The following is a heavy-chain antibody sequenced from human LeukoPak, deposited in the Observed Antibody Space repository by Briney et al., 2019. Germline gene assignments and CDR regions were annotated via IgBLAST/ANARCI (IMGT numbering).Heavy chain of an antibody. Sequence: GGSLRLSCAASGFTFSGYWMSWVRQAPGKGLEWVANIKQDGSEKYYVDSVKGRFTISRDNAKNSLYLQMNSLRAEDTAVYYCARDTPNYYGSGSFDYWGQGTLVTVSS. D-gene: IGHD3-10*01. CDR1: GFTFSGYW. J-gene: IGHJ4*02. V-gene: IGHV3-7*05. CDR2: IKQDGSEK. CDR3: ARDTPNYYGSGSFDY.